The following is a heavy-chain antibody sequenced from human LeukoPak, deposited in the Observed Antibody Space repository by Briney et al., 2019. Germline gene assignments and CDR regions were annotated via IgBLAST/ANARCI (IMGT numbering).Heavy chain of an antibody. CDR3: ARRFCSGGSCYFEAFDV. CDR2: INTNTGNP. CDR1: GYTFTTYA. V-gene: IGHV7-4-1*02. D-gene: IGHD2-15*01. Sequence: GASVKVSCKASGYTFTTYAISWVRQAPGQGLELMGWINTNTGNPTYAQGLTGRFVFSLDTSVSTAYLQISRLKAEDTGVYYCARRFCSGGSCYFEAFDVWGQGTMVTVSS. J-gene: IGHJ3*01.